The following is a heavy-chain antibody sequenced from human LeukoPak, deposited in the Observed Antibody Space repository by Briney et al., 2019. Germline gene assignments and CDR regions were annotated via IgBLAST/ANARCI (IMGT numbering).Heavy chain of an antibody. CDR2: ISYDGSNK. J-gene: IGHJ3*02. Sequence: GGSLRLSCAASGFTFGSYGMHWVRQAPGKGLEWVAVISYDGSNKYYADSVKGRFTISRDNSKNTLYLQMNSLRAEDTAVYYCAKDPRGHVLRFLEWLSHDAFDIWGQGTMVTVSS. CDR1: GFTFGSYG. D-gene: IGHD3-3*01. V-gene: IGHV3-30*18. CDR3: AKDPRGHVLRFLEWLSHDAFDI.